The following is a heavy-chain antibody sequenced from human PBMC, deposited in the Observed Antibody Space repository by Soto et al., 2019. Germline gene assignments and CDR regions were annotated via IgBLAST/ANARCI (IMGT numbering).Heavy chain of an antibody. V-gene: IGHV4-59*01. CDR2: IYYSGST. CDR1: GGSISSYY. J-gene: IGHJ6*02. Sequence: PSETLSLTCTVSGGSISSYYWSWIRQPPGKGLEWIGYIYYSGSTNYNPSLKSRVTISVDTSKNQFSLKLSSVTAADTAVYYCARADIGSPLRYFDWLSYGMDVWGQGTTVTVSS. D-gene: IGHD3-9*01. CDR3: ARADIGSPLRYFDWLSYGMDV.